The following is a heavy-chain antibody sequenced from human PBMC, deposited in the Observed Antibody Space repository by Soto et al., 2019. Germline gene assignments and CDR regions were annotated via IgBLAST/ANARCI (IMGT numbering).Heavy chain of an antibody. CDR3: AKGGVGSTSNAFDI. J-gene: IGHJ3*02. V-gene: IGHV3-30*18. Sequence: GGSLRLSCAASGFTFRSYGMHWVRQAPGKGLEWVAVISYDGSNKYYADSVKGRFTISRDNSKNTLYLQMNSLRAEDTAVYYCAKGGVGSTSNAFDIWGQGTMVTVSS. D-gene: IGHD1-26*01. CDR1: GFTFRSYG. CDR2: ISYDGSNK.